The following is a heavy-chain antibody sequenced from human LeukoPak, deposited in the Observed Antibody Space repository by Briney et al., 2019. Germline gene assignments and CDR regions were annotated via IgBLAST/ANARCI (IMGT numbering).Heavy chain of an antibody. CDR1: GFTFSSYA. J-gene: IGHJ6*02. Sequence: GGSLRLSCAASGFTFSSYAMSWVRQAPGKGLEWVSAISGSGGSTYYADSVKGRFTISRDNSKNTLYLQMNSLRAEDTAVYYCARDLSSGVTPYYYYYYGMDVWGQGTTVTVSS. D-gene: IGHD3-10*01. V-gene: IGHV3-23*01. CDR2: ISGSGGST. CDR3: ARDLSSGVTPYYYYYYGMDV.